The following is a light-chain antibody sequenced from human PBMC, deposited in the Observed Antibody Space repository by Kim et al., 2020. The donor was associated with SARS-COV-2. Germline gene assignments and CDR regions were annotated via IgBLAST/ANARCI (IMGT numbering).Light chain of an antibody. V-gene: IGLV3-21*04. Sequence: YELTQPPSVSVAPGKTARITCGGNNIGSKSVHWYQQKPGQAPVLVIYYDSDRPSGIPERFSGSNSGNTATLTISRVEAGDEADYYCQVWDSSSDHVVFCG. CDR3: QVWDSSSDHVV. CDR2: YDS. J-gene: IGLJ2*01. CDR1: NIGSKS.